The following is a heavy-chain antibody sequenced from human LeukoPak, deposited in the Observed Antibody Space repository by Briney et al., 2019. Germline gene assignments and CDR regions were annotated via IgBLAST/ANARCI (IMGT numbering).Heavy chain of an antibody. CDR1: GYTFTGYY. J-gene: IGHJ5*02. CDR3: ARVRVAPARQFDP. D-gene: IGHD6-6*01. V-gene: IGHV1-2*02. CDR2: INPNSGGT. Sequence: ASVKVSCKASGYTFTGYYMHWVRQAPAQGLEWMGCINPNSGGTNYAQKFQGRVTMTRDTSISTAYMELSRLRSDDTAVYYCARVRVAPARQFDPWGQGTLVTVSS.